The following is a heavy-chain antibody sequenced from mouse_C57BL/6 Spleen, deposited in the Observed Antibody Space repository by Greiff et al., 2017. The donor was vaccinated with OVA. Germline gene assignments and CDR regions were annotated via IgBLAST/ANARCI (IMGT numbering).Heavy chain of an antibody. CDR1: GYAFTNYL. Sequence: LEESGAELVRPGTSVKVSCKASGYAFTNYLIEWVKQRPGQGLEWIGVINPGSGGTNYNEKFKGKATLTADKSSSTAYMQLSSLTSEDSAVYFCARTELLYYAMDYWGQGTSVTVSS. CDR2: INPGSGGT. CDR3: ARTELLYYAMDY. V-gene: IGHV1-54*01. J-gene: IGHJ4*01.